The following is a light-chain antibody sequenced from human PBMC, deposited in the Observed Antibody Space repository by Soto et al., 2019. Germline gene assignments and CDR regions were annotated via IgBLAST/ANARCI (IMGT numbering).Light chain of an antibody. V-gene: IGLV2-11*01. CDR2: DVS. CDR3: CSYAGSYTFYV. J-gene: IGLJ1*01. Sequence: QSALTQPRSVSGSPGQSVTISCTGTSSDVGGYNYVSWYRQHPGKAPKLMIYDVSKRPSGVPDRFSGSKSGNTASLTTSGLRAEDEADYYCCSYAGSYTFYVFGTGTKLTV. CDR1: SSDVGGYNY.